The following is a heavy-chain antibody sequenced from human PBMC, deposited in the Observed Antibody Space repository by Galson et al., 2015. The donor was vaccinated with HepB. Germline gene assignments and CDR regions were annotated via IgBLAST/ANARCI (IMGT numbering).Heavy chain of an antibody. D-gene: IGHD7-27*01. CDR2: ISNDASNK. Sequence: SLRLSCAASGFTFSSYGMYWVRQAPGKGLEWVAIISNDASNKYYGDSVKGRFTISRDNSKNTLYLQMNSLRAEDTAVYYCAKESNWEWFDPWGQGTLVTVSS. J-gene: IGHJ5*02. V-gene: IGHV3-30*18. CDR3: AKESNWEWFDP. CDR1: GFTFSSYG.